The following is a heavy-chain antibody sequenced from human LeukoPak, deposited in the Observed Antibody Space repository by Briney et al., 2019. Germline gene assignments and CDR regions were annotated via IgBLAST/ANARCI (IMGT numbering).Heavy chain of an antibody. V-gene: IGHV1-46*01. Sequence: ASVKVSCKASGYTFTSYYMHWVRQAPGQGPEWMGIINPSGGSTSYAQKFQGRVTMTRDTSTSTVYMELSSLRSEDTAVYYCARDQSGGNSYNWFDPWGQGTLVTVSS. CDR1: GYTFTSYY. CDR2: INPSGGST. D-gene: IGHD4-23*01. J-gene: IGHJ5*02. CDR3: ARDQSGGNSYNWFDP.